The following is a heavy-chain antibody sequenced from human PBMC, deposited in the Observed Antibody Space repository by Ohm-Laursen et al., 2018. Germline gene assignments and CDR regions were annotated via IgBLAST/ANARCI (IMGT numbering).Heavy chain of an antibody. Sequence: SLNLSCAASVCCFDDYALHLARLAPVKFLEWVSGISWNSGSIGYADSVKGRFTIARDNAKNSLYLQMNSLRAEDTALYYCAKDMGATVVTVLDYWGQGTLVTVSS. CDR2: ISWNSGSI. CDR3: AKDMGATVVTVLDY. D-gene: IGHD4-23*01. J-gene: IGHJ4*02. V-gene: IGHV3-9*01. CDR1: VCCFDDYA.